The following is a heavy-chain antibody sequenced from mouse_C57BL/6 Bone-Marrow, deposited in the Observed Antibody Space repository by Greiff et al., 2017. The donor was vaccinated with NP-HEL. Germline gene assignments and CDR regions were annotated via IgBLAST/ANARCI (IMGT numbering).Heavy chain of an antibody. CDR3: AREGVRYFDY. CDR1: GFTFSSYA. Sequence: EVKVVESGGGLVKPGGSLKLSCAASGFTFSSYAMSWVRQTPEKRLEWVATISDGGSYTYYPDNVKGRFTISRDNAKNNLYLQMSHLKSEDTAMYYCAREGVRYFDYWGQGTTLTVSS. CDR2: ISDGGSYT. V-gene: IGHV5-4*01. J-gene: IGHJ2*01.